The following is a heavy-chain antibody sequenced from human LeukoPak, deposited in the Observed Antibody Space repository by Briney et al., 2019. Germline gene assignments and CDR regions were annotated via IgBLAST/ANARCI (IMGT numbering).Heavy chain of an antibody. CDR1: GFTFSSYW. CDR3: ASGTRWYFDY. V-gene: IGHV3-7*01. CDR2: IKQDGSEK. D-gene: IGHD1-14*01. J-gene: IGHJ4*02. Sequence: GGSLRLSCAASGFTFSSYWMSWFRQAPGKGLQWVANIKQDGSEKYYVDSVKGRFTNSRDNAKNSLYLQMNSVSAEDTAVYYCASGTRWYFDYWGQGTLVTVSS.